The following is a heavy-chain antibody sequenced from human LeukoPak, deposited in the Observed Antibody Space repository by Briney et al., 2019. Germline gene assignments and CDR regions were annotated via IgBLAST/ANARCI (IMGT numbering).Heavy chain of an antibody. Sequence: GGSLRLSCAASGFTFSSYAMHWVRQAPGKGLEWVAVISYDGSNKYYADSVKGRFTISRDNSKNTLYLQMNSLRAEDTAVYYWARDGGTIMITFGGVIGAFDIWGQGTMVTVSS. CDR2: ISYDGSNK. J-gene: IGHJ3*02. V-gene: IGHV3-30*04. D-gene: IGHD3-16*01. CDR1: GFTFSSYA. CDR3: ARDGGTIMITFGGVIGAFDI.